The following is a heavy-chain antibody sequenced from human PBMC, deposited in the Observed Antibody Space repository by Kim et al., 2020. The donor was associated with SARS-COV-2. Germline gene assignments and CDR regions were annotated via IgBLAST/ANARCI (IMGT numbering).Heavy chain of an antibody. D-gene: IGHD6-13*01. CDR2: INPNSGGT. CDR1: GYTFTGYY. CDR3: ACGYSSSWYNY. Sequence: ASVKVSCKASGYTFTGYYMHWVRQAPGQGLEWIGWINPNSGGTKYAQKFQGRVTMTRDTSISTAYMELSRLRSDDTAVYYCACGYSSSWYNYWGQGTLVTVSS. V-gene: IGHV1-2*02. J-gene: IGHJ4*02.